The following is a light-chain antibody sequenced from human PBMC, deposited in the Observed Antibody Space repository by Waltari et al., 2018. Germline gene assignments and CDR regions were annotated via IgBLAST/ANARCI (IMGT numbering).Light chain of an antibody. CDR3: QQYYSTPR. CDR1: QDITSS. V-gene: IGKV1-NL1*01. J-gene: IGKJ1*01. CDR2: AAS. Sequence: DIQMTHSPSSLSASLGDRFTITCRASQDITSSLTWYQQKPGKAPKLLLSAASRLESGVPSRFSGSGSGTDYTLTISSLQPEDFATYYCQQYYSTPRFGQGTKVEIK.